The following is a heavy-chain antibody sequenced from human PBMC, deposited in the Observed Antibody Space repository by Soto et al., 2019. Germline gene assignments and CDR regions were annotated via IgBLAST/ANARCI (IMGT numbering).Heavy chain of an antibody. J-gene: IGHJ5*02. CDR1: GGSISSSSYY. V-gene: IGHV4-39*01. D-gene: IGHD6-6*01. Sequence: XETLSLTCTVSGGSISSSSYYWGWIRQPPGKGLEWIGSIYYSGSTYYNPSLKSRVTISVDTSKNQFSLKLSSVTAADTAVYYCAGRGGIAARRLFDPWGQGTLVTVSS. CDR2: IYYSGST. CDR3: AGRGGIAARRLFDP.